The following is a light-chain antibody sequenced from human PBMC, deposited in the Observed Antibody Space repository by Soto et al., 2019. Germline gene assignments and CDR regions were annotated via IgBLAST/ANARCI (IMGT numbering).Light chain of an antibody. Sequence: EIVMTQSPATLSVSPGERATLSCRASQSVSSNLAWYQQKPGQAPRLLIYGASTRATGIRARFSGSGSGTEFTLTISSLKSEEFAVYYCQQYNNWSPWTFGQGTKVEIK. V-gene: IGKV3-15*01. CDR3: QQYNNWSPWT. J-gene: IGKJ1*01. CDR1: QSVSSN. CDR2: GAS.